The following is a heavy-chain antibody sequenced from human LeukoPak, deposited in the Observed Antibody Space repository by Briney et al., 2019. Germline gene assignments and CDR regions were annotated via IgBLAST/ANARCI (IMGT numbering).Heavy chain of an antibody. CDR2: IIPIFGTA. J-gene: IGHJ4*02. D-gene: IGHD4-17*01. CDR1: GGTFSSYA. V-gene: IGHV1-69*05. CDR3: ARGLGYGDYVEFFDY. Sequence: GASVKVSCKASGGTFSSYAISWVRQAPGQGLEWMGRIIPIFGTANHAQKFQGRVTITTDESTSTAYMELSSLRSEDTAVYYCARGLGYGDYVEFFDYWGQGTLVTVSS.